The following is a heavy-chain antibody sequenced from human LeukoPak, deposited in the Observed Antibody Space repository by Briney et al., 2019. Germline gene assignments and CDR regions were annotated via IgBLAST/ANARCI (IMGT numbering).Heavy chain of an antibody. CDR1: GGSISSYY. Sequence: SETLSLTCTVSGGSISSYYWSWIRQPPGKGLEWIANIYHTGSANYNPSLSSRVTISIDTAENQFSLKLTSVTAADTAVYYCARRGRNSSGWQDYLWGQGTLVTVSS. J-gene: IGHJ4*02. CDR3: ARRGRNSSGWQDYL. D-gene: IGHD6-25*01. V-gene: IGHV4-59*01. CDR2: IYHTGSA.